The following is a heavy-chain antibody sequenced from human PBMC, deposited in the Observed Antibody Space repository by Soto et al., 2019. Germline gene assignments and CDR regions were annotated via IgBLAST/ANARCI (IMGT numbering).Heavy chain of an antibody. D-gene: IGHD3-3*01. V-gene: IGHV3-53*02. Sequence: EVQLVETGGGLIQPGGSLRLSCAASGFTVSSNYMSWVRQAPGKGLEWVSVIYSGGSTYYADSVKGRFTTSRDNSKNTLYLQMNSLSAEDTAVYYCARASTSDFWSGYYLDYWGQGTLVTVSS. CDR3: ARASTSDFWSGYYLDY. CDR2: IYSGGST. J-gene: IGHJ4*02. CDR1: GFTVSSNY.